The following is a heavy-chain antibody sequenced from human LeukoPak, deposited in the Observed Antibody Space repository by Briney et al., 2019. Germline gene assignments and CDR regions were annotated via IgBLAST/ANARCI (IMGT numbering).Heavy chain of an antibody. Sequence: SETLSLTCTVSGGSIGSNSHYWAWIRQPPGKGLEWIGIIYYSGSTTYNPSFKSRVTISVHTSMRHFSLNLSSVTAADTAVYYCARYSSNVGLFDPWGQGTLDTVSA. CDR2: IYYSGST. CDR1: GGSIGSNSHY. CDR3: ARYSSNVGLFDP. D-gene: IGHD6-13*01. V-gene: IGHV4-39*01. J-gene: IGHJ5*02.